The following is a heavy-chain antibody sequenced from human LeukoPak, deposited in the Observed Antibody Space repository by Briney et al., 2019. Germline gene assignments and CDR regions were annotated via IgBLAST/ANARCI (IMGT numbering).Heavy chain of an antibody. Sequence: SETLSLTCAVYGGSFSGYYWSWIRQPPGKGLEWIGEINHSGSTNYNPSLKSRVTISVDTSKNQFSLKLSSVTAADTAVYYCARGSTVTTSFDNWFDPWGQGTLVTVSS. D-gene: IGHD4-11*01. V-gene: IGHV4-34*01. CDR2: INHSGST. J-gene: IGHJ5*02. CDR3: ARGSTVTTSFDNWFDP. CDR1: GGSFSGYY.